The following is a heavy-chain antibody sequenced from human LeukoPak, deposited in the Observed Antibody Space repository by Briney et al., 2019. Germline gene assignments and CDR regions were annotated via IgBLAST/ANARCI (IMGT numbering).Heavy chain of an antibody. J-gene: IGHJ6*02. CDR1: GFTFSSYG. V-gene: IGHV3-30*02. D-gene: IGHD2-2*02. CDR2: IRYDGSNK. CDR3: AKGYCSSTSCSTTLSYYGMDV. Sequence: GGSLRLSCAASGFTFSSYGRHWVRQAPGKGLEWVAFIRYDGSNKYYADSVKGRFTISRDNSKNTLYLQMNSLRAEDTAVYYCAKGYCSSTSCSTTLSYYGMDVWGQGTTVTVSS.